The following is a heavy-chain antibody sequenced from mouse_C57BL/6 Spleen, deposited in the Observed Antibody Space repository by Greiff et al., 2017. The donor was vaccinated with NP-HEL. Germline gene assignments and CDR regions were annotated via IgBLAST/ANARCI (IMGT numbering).Heavy chain of an antibody. Sequence: EVQLVESGGGLVQPGGSLKLSCAASGFTFSDYYMYWVRQTPEKRLEWVAYISNGGGSTYYPDTVKGRFTISRDNAKNTLYLQMSRLKSEDTAMYYCARRRNAMDYWGQGTSVTVSS. CDR1: GFTFSDYY. V-gene: IGHV5-12*01. J-gene: IGHJ4*01. CDR3: ARRRNAMDY. CDR2: ISNGGGST.